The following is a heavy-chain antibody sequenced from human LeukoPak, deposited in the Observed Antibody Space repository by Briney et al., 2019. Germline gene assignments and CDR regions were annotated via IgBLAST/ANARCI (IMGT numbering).Heavy chain of an antibody. V-gene: IGHV3-23*01. CDR2: ISGSTGST. CDR3: AKDRSSGWNLGLTGLDY. J-gene: IGHJ4*02. CDR1: GFPFSSDA. Sequence: PGGSLRLSCAGSGFPFSSDAMNWVRQAPGKGLEWVASISGSTGSTQYADSVKGRFTASRDNSKNTVFLQMNSLRAEDTAVYYCAKDRSSGWNLGLTGLDYWGQGTLVTVSS. D-gene: IGHD6-19*01.